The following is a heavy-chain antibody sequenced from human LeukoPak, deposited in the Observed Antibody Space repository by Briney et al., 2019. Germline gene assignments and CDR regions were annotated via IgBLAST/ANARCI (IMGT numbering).Heavy chain of an antibody. V-gene: IGHV3-30-3*01. D-gene: IGHD3-22*01. CDR3: ARGGGYDSSGYYFDY. CDR2: ISYDGSNK. CDR1: GFTFSSYA. Sequence: GGSLRLSCAASGFTFSSYAMHWVRQAPGKGLEWVAVISYDGSNKYYVDSVKGRFTISRDNSKNTLYLQMNSLRAEDTAVYYCARGGGYDSSGYYFDYWGQGTLVTVSS. J-gene: IGHJ4*02.